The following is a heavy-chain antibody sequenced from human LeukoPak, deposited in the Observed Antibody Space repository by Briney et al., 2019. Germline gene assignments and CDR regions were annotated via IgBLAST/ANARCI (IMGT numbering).Heavy chain of an antibody. CDR3: ARDRQPSNYIGVDV. V-gene: IGHV3-11*01. J-gene: IGHJ6*02. CDR1: GFTFSDHY. Sequence: GGSLRLSCAASGFTFSDHYMSWVRQAPGKGLEWISYISESGGTIFYVDSVKGRFTISRDNAKSSLSLQMNSLTAEDTAIYYCARDRQPSNYIGVDVWGQGTTVTVSS. D-gene: IGHD5-24*01. CDR2: ISESGGTI.